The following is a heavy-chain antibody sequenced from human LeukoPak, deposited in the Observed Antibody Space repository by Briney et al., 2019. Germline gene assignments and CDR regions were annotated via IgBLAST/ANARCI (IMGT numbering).Heavy chain of an antibody. CDR3: ARDDCSGGSCYSGFYYYGMDV. D-gene: IGHD2-15*01. V-gene: IGHV1-69*04. CDR1: GGTFSSYA. J-gene: IGHJ6*02. CDR2: IIPILGIA. Sequence: ASVKVSCKASGGTFSSYAISWVRQAPGQGLEWMGRIIPILGIANYAQKFQGRGTITADKSTSTAYMELSSLRSEDTAVYYCARDDCSGGSCYSGFYYYGMDVWGQGTTVTVSS.